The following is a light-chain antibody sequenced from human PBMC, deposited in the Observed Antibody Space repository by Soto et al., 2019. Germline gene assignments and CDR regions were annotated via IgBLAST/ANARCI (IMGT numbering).Light chain of an antibody. J-gene: IGLJ3*02. CDR1: SSNIGSNY. CDR3: AAWDDRLSAWV. CDR2: RDN. V-gene: IGLV1-47*01. Sequence: QTVVTQPPSASGTPGQRVTISCSGSSSNIGSNYVYWYQQFPGTAPKLLIYRDNQRPSGVPARFSGSKSGTSASLAISGPRVEDEADYYCAAWDDRLSAWVFGGGTQLTVL.